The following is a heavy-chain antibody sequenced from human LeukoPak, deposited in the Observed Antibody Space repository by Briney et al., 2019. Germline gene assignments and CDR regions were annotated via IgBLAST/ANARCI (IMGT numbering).Heavy chain of an antibody. D-gene: IGHD3-10*01. CDR1: GFTFSSYG. J-gene: IGHJ5*02. CDR2: ISYDGSNK. CDR3: ARMFAEVYYYGFSWFDP. V-gene: IGHV3-30*03. Sequence: GGSLRLSCAASGFTFSSYGMHWVRQAPGKGLEWVAVISYDGSNKYYADSVKGRFTISRDNSKNTLYLQMNSLRAEDTAVYYCARMFAEVYYYGFSWFDPWGQGTLVTVSS.